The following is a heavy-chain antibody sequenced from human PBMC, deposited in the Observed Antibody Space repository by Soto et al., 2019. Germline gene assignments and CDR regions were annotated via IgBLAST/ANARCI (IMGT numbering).Heavy chain of an antibody. V-gene: IGHV1-69*06. D-gene: IGHD2-15*01. Sequence: SVKVSCKASGGTFSSYAISWVRQAPGQGLEWMGGIIPIFGTANYAQKFQGRVTITADKSTSTAYMELSSLRSEDTAVYYCARDGYCSGGSCPAGSYYYGMDVWGQGTTVTVSS. CDR2: IIPIFGTA. CDR1: GGTFSSYA. CDR3: ARDGYCSGGSCPAGSYYYGMDV. J-gene: IGHJ6*02.